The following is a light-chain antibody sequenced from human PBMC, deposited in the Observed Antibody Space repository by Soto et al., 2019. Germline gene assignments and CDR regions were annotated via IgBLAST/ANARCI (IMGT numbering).Light chain of an antibody. CDR2: GNS. J-gene: IGLJ3*02. CDR1: SSNIGAGYD. Sequence: QSVRTQPPSVSGAPGQRVTRSCTGSSSNIGAGYDVHWYQQLPGTAPKLLIYGNSNRPSGVPDRFSGSKSGTSASLAITGLQAEDEADYYCQSYDSSLSGWVFGGATKVTVL. CDR3: QSYDSSLSGWV. V-gene: IGLV1-40*01.